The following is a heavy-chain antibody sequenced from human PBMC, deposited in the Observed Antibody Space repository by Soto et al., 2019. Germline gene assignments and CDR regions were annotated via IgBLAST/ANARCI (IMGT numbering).Heavy chain of an antibody. J-gene: IGHJ6*02. CDR3: AKDRDGYNSGGMDV. Sequence: QMQMVESGGGVVQPGRSPRLSCVASGFSFSSYGMHWVRQAPGKGLDWVAVISYDGNSKYLTDSVRGRFTISKDNSKKTLFLEMNSLTTEDTGVYYCAKDRDGYNSGGMDVWGQGTTVTVSS. D-gene: IGHD5-12*01. CDR1: GFSFSSYG. V-gene: IGHV3-30*18. CDR2: ISYDGNSK.